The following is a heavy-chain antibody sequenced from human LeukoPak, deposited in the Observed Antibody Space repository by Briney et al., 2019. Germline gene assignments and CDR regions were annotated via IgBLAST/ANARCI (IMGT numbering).Heavy chain of an antibody. D-gene: IGHD4/OR15-4a*01. J-gene: IGHJ3*02. CDR1: GLSFRKHA. V-gene: IGHV3-23*01. CDR2: TFTDGHHT. CDR3: AKSLHDYENSWSEFRGFDI. Sequence: SLRLSCVASGLSFRKHAMSWVRQAARKGLEWVSSTFTDGHHTYSAEFVKGRYTIHRDNSGDTLSLQVNSLRAEDTATYFCAKSLHDYENSWSEFRGFDIWGRGTVVTVSS.